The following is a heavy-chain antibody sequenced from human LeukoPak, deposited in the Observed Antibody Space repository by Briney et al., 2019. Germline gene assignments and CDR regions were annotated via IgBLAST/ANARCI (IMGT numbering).Heavy chain of an antibody. J-gene: IGHJ5*02. Sequence: ASETLSLTCTVSGGSISSYYWSWIRQPPGKGLEWIGEINHSGSTNYNPSLKSRVTISVDTSKNQFSLKLSSVTAADTAVYYCARVPYYYDSSGYSRGIWFDPWGQGTLVTVSS. D-gene: IGHD3-22*01. CDR1: GGSISSYY. CDR2: INHSGST. CDR3: ARVPYYYDSSGYSRGIWFDP. V-gene: IGHV4-34*01.